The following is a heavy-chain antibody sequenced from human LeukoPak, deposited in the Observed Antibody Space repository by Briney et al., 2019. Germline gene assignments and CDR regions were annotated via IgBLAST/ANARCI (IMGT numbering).Heavy chain of an antibody. D-gene: IGHD2-2*01. CDR2: ISAYNGNT. Sequence: ASVKVSCKASGGTFSSYAISWVRQAPGQGLEWMGWISAYNGNTNYAQKLQGRVTMTTDTSTSTAYMELRSLRSDDTAVYYCARTRDPSLDIVVVPAALDYWGQGTLVTVSS. V-gene: IGHV1-18*01. CDR3: ARTRDPSLDIVVVPAALDY. J-gene: IGHJ4*02. CDR1: GGTFSSYA.